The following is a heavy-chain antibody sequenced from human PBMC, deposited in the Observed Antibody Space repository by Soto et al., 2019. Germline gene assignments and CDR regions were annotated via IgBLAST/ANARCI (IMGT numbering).Heavy chain of an antibody. CDR1: GGSISSSSYY. D-gene: IGHD4-17*01. V-gene: IGHV4-39*01. CDR2: IYYSGST. J-gene: IGHJ2*01. CDR3: ATRPDYGDYEGDWYFDL. Sequence: QLQLQESGPGLVKPSETLSLTCTVSGGSISSSSYYWGWIRQPPGKGLEWIGSIYYSGSTYYNPSLKSRVTISVDTSKNQFSLQLSSVTAADTAVYYCATRPDYGDYEGDWYFDLWGRGTLVTVSS.